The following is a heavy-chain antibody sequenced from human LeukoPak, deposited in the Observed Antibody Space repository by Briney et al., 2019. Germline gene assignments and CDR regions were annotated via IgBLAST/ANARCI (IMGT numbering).Heavy chain of an antibody. D-gene: IGHD3-10*01. V-gene: IGHV1-8*01. J-gene: IGHJ4*02. Sequence: GASVTVSCKASGYTFTSYDINWVRQAPGQGLEWMGWMNPNSGNTGYAQKFQGRVTMTRNTSISTAYMELSSLRSEDTAVYYCASGGSMVRGVNEDYWGQGTLVTVSS. CDR3: ASGGSMVRGVNEDY. CDR2: MNPNSGNT. CDR1: GYTFTSYD.